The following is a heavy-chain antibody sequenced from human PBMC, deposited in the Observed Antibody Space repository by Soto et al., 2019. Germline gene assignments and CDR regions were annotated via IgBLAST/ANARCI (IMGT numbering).Heavy chain of an antibody. Sequence: GGSLRLSCAASGFTFSDSYMSWSRQAPGKGLEWISYITFSGNTLYYADSLKGRFTISRYNDKNSLYLQMNRLRAEDTDVYYCARVSWREKYGMHVWGQGTTVTVS. CDR3: ARVSWREKYGMHV. V-gene: IGHV3-11*01. J-gene: IGHJ6*02. CDR1: GFTFSDSY. CDR2: ITFSGNTL.